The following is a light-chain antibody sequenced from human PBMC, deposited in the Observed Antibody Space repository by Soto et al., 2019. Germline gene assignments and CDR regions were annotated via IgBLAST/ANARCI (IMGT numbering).Light chain of an antibody. CDR3: SSYTTSVTRVV. V-gene: IGLV2-14*01. CDR2: EVS. J-gene: IGLJ2*01. Sequence: QSALTQPASVSGSPGQSITISCTGTSSDVGGYNFVSWYQQHPGKAPKLMSYEVSNRPSGVSNRFSGSKSGNTASLTISGLQAEDEAAYYCSSYTTSVTRVVFGGGTKLTVL. CDR1: SSDVGGYNF.